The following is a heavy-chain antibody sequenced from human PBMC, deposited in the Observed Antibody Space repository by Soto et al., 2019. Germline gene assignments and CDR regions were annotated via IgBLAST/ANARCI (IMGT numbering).Heavy chain of an antibody. CDR3: AHAYGSSRERFKWFDP. J-gene: IGHJ5*01. CDR1: GFSLSTSGVG. CDR2: IYWNDDK. D-gene: IGHD6-13*01. V-gene: IGHV2-5*01. Sequence: SGPTLVNPTQTLPLTCTFSGFSLSTSGVGVGWIRQPPGKALEWLALIYWNDDKRYSPSLKSRLTITKDTSKNQVVLTMTNMYPVDTATYYCAHAYGSSRERFKWFDPWCQGTLVTVSS.